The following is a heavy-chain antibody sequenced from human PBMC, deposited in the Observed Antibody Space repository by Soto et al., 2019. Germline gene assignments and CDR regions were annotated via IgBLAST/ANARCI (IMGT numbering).Heavy chain of an antibody. D-gene: IGHD3-3*01. V-gene: IGHV1-2*02. CDR3: ARGGYYAH. J-gene: IGHJ4*02. Sequence: WASVKVSCKASGFPFGGSSVQWVRQAPGQRPEWMGWINPNSGVTSYAQKFHDRVTMTRDTSISTVYMELDRLNSDDTAVYYCARGGYYAHWGQGTPVTVSS. CDR2: INPNSGVT. CDR1: GFPFGGSS.